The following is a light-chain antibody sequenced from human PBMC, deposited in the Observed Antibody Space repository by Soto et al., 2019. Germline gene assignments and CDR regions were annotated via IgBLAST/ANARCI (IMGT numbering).Light chain of an antibody. CDR2: GAS. J-gene: IGKJ5*01. Sequence: EIVLTQAPGTLSLSPGGRATLSCRASESVGSNYLAWYQQKPGQAPRILLFGASGRATGIPDRFSGSGSGTEFILTISRLEPEDFAVYYCQQYGSSAPITFGQGTRLENK. V-gene: IGKV3-20*01. CDR3: QQYGSSAPIT. CDR1: ESVGSNY.